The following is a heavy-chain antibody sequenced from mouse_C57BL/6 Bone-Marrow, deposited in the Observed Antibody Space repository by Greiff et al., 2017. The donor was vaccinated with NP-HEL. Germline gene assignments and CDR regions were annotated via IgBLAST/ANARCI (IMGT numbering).Heavy chain of an antibody. CDR3: TPFTTVDWYFDG. J-gene: IGHJ1*03. V-gene: IGHV14-1*01. Sequence: VQLQQSGAELVRPGASVKLSCTASGFNIKDYYMHWVKQRPEQGLEWIGRIDPEDGDTEYAPKFQGKATMTADTSSNTAYLQRSSLTSEDTAVYYCTPFTTVDWYFDGWGTGTTVTVSS. CDR1: GFNIKDYY. CDR2: IDPEDGDT. D-gene: IGHD1-1*01.